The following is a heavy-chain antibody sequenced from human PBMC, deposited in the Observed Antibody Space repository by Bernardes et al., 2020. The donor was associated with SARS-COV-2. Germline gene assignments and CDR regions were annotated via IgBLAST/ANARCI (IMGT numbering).Heavy chain of an antibody. CDR1: GFTFSSYG. CDR3: AKDRTIVVVPAATFDY. J-gene: IGHJ4*02. CDR2: ISYDGSNK. V-gene: IGHV3-30*18. Sequence: GGSLRLSCAASGFTFSSYGMHWVRQAPGKGLEWVAVISYDGSNKYYADSVKGRFTISRDNSKNTLYLQMNSLRAEDTAVYYCAKDRTIVVVPAATFDYWGQGTLVTVSS. D-gene: IGHD2-2*01.